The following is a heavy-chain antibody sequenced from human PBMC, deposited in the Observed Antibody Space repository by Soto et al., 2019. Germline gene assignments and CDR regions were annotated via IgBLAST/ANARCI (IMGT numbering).Heavy chain of an antibody. J-gene: IGHJ6*02. Sequence: QVQLVQSGAEVKKPGSSVKVSCKASGGTFSRYSITWVRQAPGRGLEWIGRIIPIFGIASYAQKFQGRVTIPADESTSTAYMELSSLRSDDTAVYYCAREDRDRETGLVPAAIDGMDVWGQGTTVTVSS. CDR1: GGTFSRYS. CDR3: AREDRDRETGLVPAAIDGMDV. V-gene: IGHV1-69*08. CDR2: IIPIFGIA. D-gene: IGHD2-2*01.